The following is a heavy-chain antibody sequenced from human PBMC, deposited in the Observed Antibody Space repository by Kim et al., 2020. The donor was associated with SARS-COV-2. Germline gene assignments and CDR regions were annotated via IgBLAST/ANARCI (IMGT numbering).Heavy chain of an antibody. CDR3: ARGTVGAPG. V-gene: IGHV3-74*01. J-gene: IGHJ4*02. Sequence: GGSLRLSCAVSGFTFSSYWMHWVRQAPGKGLVWVSRINSDGTSTTYADSVKGRFTISRDNAKNTLYLQMNSLRAEDTAVYYCARGTVGAPGWGQGTLVTVSS. CDR1: GFTFSSYW. D-gene: IGHD1-26*01. CDR2: INSDGTST.